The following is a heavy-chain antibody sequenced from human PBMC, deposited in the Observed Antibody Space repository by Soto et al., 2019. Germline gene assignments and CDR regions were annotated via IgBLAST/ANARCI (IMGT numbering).Heavy chain of an antibody. D-gene: IGHD4-17*01. J-gene: IGHJ5*02. V-gene: IGHV4-59*01. CDR1: GGSISSYY. CDR2: IYYSGST. CDR3: ARDMDYGDYVSGWFDP. Sequence: PSETLSLTCTVSGGSISSYYWSWIRQPPGKGLEWIGYIYYSGSTNYNPSLKSRVTISVDTSKNQFSLKLSSVTAADTAVYYCARDMDYGDYVSGWFDPWGQGTLVTVSS.